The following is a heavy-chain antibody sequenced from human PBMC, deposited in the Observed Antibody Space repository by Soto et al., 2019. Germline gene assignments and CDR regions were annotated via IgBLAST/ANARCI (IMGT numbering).Heavy chain of an antibody. J-gene: IGHJ5*02. V-gene: IGHV1-8*02. CDR1: GYTFTSYD. D-gene: IGHD1-26*01. CDR3: ARVRSWGVSNWFDP. Sequence: QVQLVQSGAEVKKPGASVKVSCKASGYTFTSYDINWVRQATGQGLEWMGWMNPNSGNTGYTQKFQGRVTMTRKTSISTAYMELRSRRSEDTAVYYCARVRSWGVSNWFDPWGQGTLVTVSS. CDR2: MNPNSGNT.